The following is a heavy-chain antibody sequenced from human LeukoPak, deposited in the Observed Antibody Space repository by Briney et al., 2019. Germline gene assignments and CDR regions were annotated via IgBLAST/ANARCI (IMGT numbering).Heavy chain of an antibody. CDR2: IWYDGSNK. Sequence: HSGRSLRLSCAASGFTFSSYGMHWVRQAPGKGLEWVAVIWYDGSNKYYADSVKGRFTISRDNSKNTLYLQMNSLTADDTAVYYCAKSGGWYVNYFDPWGQGTLVTVSS. CDR3: AKSGGWYVNYFDP. CDR1: GFTFSSYG. D-gene: IGHD6-19*01. J-gene: IGHJ5*02. V-gene: IGHV3-33*06.